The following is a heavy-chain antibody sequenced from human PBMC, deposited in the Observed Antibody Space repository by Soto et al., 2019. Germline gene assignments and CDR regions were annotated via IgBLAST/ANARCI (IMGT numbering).Heavy chain of an antibody. CDR2: ISGSGGST. CDR1: GFTFSSYA. J-gene: IGHJ4*02. V-gene: IGHV3-23*01. CDR3: AKEDQVGYCSSTSCYYFDY. Sequence: GGSLRLSCAASGFTFSSYAMSWVRQAPGKGLEWVSAISGSGGSTYYADSVKGRLTISRDNSKNTLYLQMNSLRAEDTAVYYCAKEDQVGYCSSTSCYYFDYWGQGTLVTVSS. D-gene: IGHD2-2*03.